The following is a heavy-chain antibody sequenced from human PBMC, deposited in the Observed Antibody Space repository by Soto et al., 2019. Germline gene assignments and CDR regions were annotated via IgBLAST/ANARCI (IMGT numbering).Heavy chain of an antibody. CDR3: AGVGCSSTSCYYYYGMDV. Sequence: ASVKVSCKASGYTFTGYYMHWVRQAPGQGLEWMGWINPNSGGTNYAQKFQGRVTMTRDTSISTAYMELSRLRSDDTAVYYCAGVGCSSTSCYYYYGMDVWGQGTTVTVSS. D-gene: IGHD2-2*01. CDR1: GYTFTGYY. CDR2: INPNSGGT. J-gene: IGHJ6*02. V-gene: IGHV1-2*02.